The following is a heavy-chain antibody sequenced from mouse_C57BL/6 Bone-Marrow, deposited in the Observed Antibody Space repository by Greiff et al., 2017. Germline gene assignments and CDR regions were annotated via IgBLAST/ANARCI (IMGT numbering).Heavy chain of an antibody. D-gene: IGHD2-14*01. J-gene: IGHJ3*01. CDR1: GYTFTSYG. Sequence: QVQLQPSGAELARPGASVKLSCKASGYTFTSYGISWVKQRTGQGLEWIGEIYPRSGNTYYNEKFKGKATLTADKSSSTAYMELRSLTSEDSAVYFCARRDYRKRGFAYWGQGTLVTVSA. CDR3: ARRDYRKRGFAY. V-gene: IGHV1-81*01. CDR2: IYPRSGNT.